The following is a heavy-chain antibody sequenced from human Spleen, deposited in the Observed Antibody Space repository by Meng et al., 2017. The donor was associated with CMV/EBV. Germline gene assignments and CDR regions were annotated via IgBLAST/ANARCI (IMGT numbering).Heavy chain of an antibody. CDR1: GGSFTANY. Sequence: YGGSFTANYWSWIRQSPGKGLEWIGDIDYRGNTNYNPSLKSRVIMSVDTSKNQFSLKLTSVTAADTAVYYCARGRRIYSTTWLPFDSWGQGNLVTVSS. CDR3: ARGRRIYSTTWLPFDS. V-gene: IGHV4-34*01. D-gene: IGHD2/OR15-2a*01. J-gene: IGHJ4*02. CDR2: IDYRGNT.